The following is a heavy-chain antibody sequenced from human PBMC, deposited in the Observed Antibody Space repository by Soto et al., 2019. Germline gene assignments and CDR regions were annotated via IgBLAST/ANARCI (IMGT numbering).Heavy chain of an antibody. CDR1: GYRFTSSW. D-gene: IGHD3-16*01. V-gene: IGHV5-10-1*01. Sequence: PGESLKISCAASGYRFTSSWITWVRHIPGKGLEWMATIDPTNSNINYNPSFRGHVPLSVDKSASTAYLEWISLRASDTAIFYWARLGGVGGGGDYWGQGTLVTVSS. CDR3: ARLGGVGGGGDY. J-gene: IGHJ4*03. CDR2: IDPTNSNI.